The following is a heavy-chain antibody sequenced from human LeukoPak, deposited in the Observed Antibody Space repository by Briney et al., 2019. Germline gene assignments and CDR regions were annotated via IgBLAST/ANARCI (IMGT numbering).Heavy chain of an antibody. Sequence: AASVKVSCKASGYTFTSYYMHWVRQAPGQGLEWMGIINPSGGSTSYAQKFQGRVTMTRDMSTSTVYMELSSLRSEDTAVYYCAREGFGYYDSSGYLFHGLDYWGQGTLVTVSS. D-gene: IGHD3-22*01. V-gene: IGHV1-46*01. CDR3: AREGFGYYDSSGYLFHGLDY. CDR1: GYTFTSYY. J-gene: IGHJ4*02. CDR2: INPSGGST.